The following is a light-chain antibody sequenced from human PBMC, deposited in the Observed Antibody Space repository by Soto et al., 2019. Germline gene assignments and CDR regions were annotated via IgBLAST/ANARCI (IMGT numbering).Light chain of an antibody. CDR2: GGA. J-gene: IGKJ1*01. CDR3: QQYRTPSQA. V-gene: IGKV3-20*01. CDR1: QTIGSSY. Sequence: EIVLTQSPGTLSLSPGESATLSCRASQTIGSSYLAWYQQRPGQAPRLLIYGGANRATGIPDRVSATGSETDFTLAISRLEPEDFAVYYCQQYRTPSQACGQGTKVE.